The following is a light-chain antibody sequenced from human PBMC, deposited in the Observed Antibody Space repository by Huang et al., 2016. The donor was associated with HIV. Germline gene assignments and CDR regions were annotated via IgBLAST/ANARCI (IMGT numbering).Light chain of an antibody. CDR1: QNISKY. CDR3: QQSYGIPRTVGLGT. CDR2: GTS. J-gene: IGKJ1*01. V-gene: IGKV1-39*01. Sequence: DIQMTQSPSSLSASVGDTVIITCRASQNISKYLNWYQQVPWRAPKLLIYGTSNLQRGVSLMRFSGRASGTDFTLTINSRQPEDAATYFCQQSYGIPRTVGLGT.